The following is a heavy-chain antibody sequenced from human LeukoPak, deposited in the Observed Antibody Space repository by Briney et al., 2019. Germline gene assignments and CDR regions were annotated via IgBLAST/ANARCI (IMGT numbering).Heavy chain of an antibody. CDR1: GYTFTSYY. CDR3: ARADYGDYVGT. D-gene: IGHD4-17*01. V-gene: IGHV1-46*01. Sequence: ASVKVSCKASGYTFTSYYMHWVRQAPGQGLEWMGIINPSGGSTSYAQKFQGRVTMTRDTSTSTVYMELSSLRSEDAAVYYCARADYGDYVGTWGQGTLVTVSS. J-gene: IGHJ5*02. CDR2: INPSGGST.